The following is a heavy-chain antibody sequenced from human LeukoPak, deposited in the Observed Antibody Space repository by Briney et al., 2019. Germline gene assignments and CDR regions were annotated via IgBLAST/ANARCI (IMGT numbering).Heavy chain of an antibody. V-gene: IGHV3-7*01. D-gene: IGHD6-13*01. J-gene: IGHJ4*02. CDR2: IMQDGNDK. Sequence: QSGGSLRLSCAASGFNFRMYCMSWVRQAPGKGLEWVANIMQDGNDKYYVASVKGRFTISRDNAKNSLFLQMNSLRAEDTAVYYCVNTPRAAALDYWGQGTLVTVSS. CDR1: GFNFRMYC. CDR3: VNTPRAAALDY.